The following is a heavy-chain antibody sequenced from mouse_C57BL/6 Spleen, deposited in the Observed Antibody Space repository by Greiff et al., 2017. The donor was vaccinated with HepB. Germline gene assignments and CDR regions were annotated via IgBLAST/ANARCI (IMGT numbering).Heavy chain of an antibody. V-gene: IGHV1-52*01. J-gene: IGHJ4*01. Sequence: LQQPGAELVRPGSSVKLSCKASGYTFTSYWMHWVKQRPIQGLEWIGNIDPSDSETHYNQKFKDKATLTVDKSSSTAYMQLSSLTSEDSAVYYCARLWDEGYAMDYWGQGTSVTVSS. CDR2: IDPSDSET. CDR3: ARLWDEGYAMDY. CDR1: GYTFTSYW. D-gene: IGHD4-1*01.